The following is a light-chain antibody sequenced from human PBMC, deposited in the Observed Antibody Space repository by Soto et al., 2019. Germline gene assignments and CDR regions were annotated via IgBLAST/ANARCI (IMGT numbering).Light chain of an antibody. CDR2: GAS. V-gene: IGKV3-11*01. CDR3: QPRSRGWT. Sequence: EIVLTQSPATLSLSPGERATLSCRASQSISSYLAWYQQKPGQAPRLLIYGASNRATGIPARFSGSGSGTDFTLTISSLEPEDFAVYYCQPRSRGWTFGHGTKVEIK. J-gene: IGKJ1*01. CDR1: QSISSY.